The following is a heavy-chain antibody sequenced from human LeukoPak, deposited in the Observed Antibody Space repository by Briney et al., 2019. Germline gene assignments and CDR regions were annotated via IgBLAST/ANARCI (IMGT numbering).Heavy chain of an antibody. CDR1: GGSISSSSYY. CDR3: ARVRYGSGSSMHYYYYMDV. J-gene: IGHJ6*03. CDR2: IYYSGST. D-gene: IGHD3-10*01. Sequence: PSETLSLTCTVSGGSISSSSYYWGWIRQPPGKGLEWIGSIYYSGSTYYNPSLKSRVTISVDTSKNQFSLKLSSVTAADTAVYYCARVRYGSGSSMHYYYYMDVWGKGTTVTVSS. V-gene: IGHV4-39*07.